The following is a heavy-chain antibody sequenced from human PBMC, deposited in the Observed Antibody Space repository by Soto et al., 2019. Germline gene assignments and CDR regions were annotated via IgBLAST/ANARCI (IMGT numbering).Heavy chain of an antibody. D-gene: IGHD3-3*01. CDR2: IVVGGGNT. J-gene: IGHJ4*02. CDR3: AADLRTYYDFWSGYFEHDY. Sequence: SVKVSCNASGFTFTSSAVQPVRQTRGQRLESIGWIVVGGGNTNYAQKCQERVTITRAMSTSTAYPKLSSLRSEDTAVYYCAADLRTYYDFWSGYFEHDYWGQGTLLAASS. CDR1: GFTFTSSA. V-gene: IGHV1-58*01.